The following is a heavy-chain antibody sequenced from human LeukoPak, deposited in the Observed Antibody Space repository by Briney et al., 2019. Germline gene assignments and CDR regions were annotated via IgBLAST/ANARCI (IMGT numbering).Heavy chain of an antibody. J-gene: IGHJ5*02. CDR3: ARAYDSPNWFDP. V-gene: IGHV3-7*05. D-gene: IGHD3-3*01. CDR1: GFTFSNYW. Sequence: GGSLRLSCAASGFTFSNYWMSWVRQAPVKGLEWVANIKQDGSQKYYVDSVKGRFTISRDNAKNSLFLQMNSLRAEDTAVYYCARAYDSPNWFDPWGQGTLVTVSS. CDR2: IKQDGSQK.